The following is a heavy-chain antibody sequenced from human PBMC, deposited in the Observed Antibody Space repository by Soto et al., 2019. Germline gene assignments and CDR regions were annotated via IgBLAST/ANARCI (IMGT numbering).Heavy chain of an antibody. CDR3: ARRTVMTGLNDY. J-gene: IGHJ4*02. D-gene: IGHD4-17*01. Sequence: QVKLQESGPGLVKPSETLSLTCTVSGGSVSSGNYYWNWIRQPPGKGLEWIGYIYYNGNTNYNPSLKSRVTISIDTSKNQLSLKVRSVTAADTAVYYCARRTVMTGLNDYWGQGTLVTVSS. CDR2: IYYNGNT. V-gene: IGHV4-61*01. CDR1: GGSVSSGNYY.